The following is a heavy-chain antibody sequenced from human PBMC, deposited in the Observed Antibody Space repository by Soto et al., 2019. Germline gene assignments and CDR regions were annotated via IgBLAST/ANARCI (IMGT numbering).Heavy chain of an antibody. CDR1: GFTFSHSW. CDR2: IKSETDGGTT. J-gene: IGHJ4*02. D-gene: IGHD3-16*02. CDR3: TTYDSIWGNYRYRWAY. V-gene: IGHV3-15*01. Sequence: VQLVESGGGLVKPGGSLRLSCAASGFTFSHSWMSWVRQVPGKGLEWVARIKSETDGGTTDYAAPVEGRFTISRDDSKNTRFLQINSLKTEDTAVYYRTTYDSIWGNYRYRWAYWGQGTLVTVSS.